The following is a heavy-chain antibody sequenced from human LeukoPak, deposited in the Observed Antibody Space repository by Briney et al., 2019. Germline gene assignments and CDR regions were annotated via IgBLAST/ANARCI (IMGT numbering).Heavy chain of an antibody. V-gene: IGHV1-2*06. CDR2: INPSSGGT. CDR1: GYTFTGYY. D-gene: IGHD3-10*01. J-gene: IGHJ6*03. Sequence: ASVKVSCKASGYTFTGYYMHWVRQAPGQGLEWMGRINPSSGGTNYAQKFQGRVTMTRETSISTAYMELSRLRSDDTAVYYCARYKRFGESYYMDVWGKGTTLTVSS. CDR3: ARYKRFGESYYMDV.